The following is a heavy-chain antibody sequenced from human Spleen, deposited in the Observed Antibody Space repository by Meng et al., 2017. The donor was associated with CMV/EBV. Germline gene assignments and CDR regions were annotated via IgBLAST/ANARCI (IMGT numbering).Heavy chain of an antibody. CDR2: ISYDGSNK. CDR3: ARDFLSYDHVWGRYRTAHFDY. J-gene: IGHJ4*02. V-gene: IGHV3-30*04. D-gene: IGHD3-16*02. CDR1: GFTFSSYA. Sequence: GGSLRLSCAASGFTFSSYAMHWVRQAPGKGLEWVAVISYDGSNKYYADSVKGRFTISRDNSKNTLYLQMNSLRAEDTAVYYCARDFLSYDHVWGRYRTAHFDYWGQGTLVTVSS.